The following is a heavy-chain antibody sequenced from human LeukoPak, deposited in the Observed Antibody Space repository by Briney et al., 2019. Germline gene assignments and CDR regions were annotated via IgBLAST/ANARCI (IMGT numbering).Heavy chain of an antibody. V-gene: IGHV3-23*01. CDR3: AKTSGYSSYYFDY. CDR2: ISDSGGST. Sequence: GGYLRLSCAASGFTFSSYAMSWVRQAPGKGLEWVSAISDSGGSTYYADSVKGRFTISRDNSKNTLYLQMNSLRAEDTAVYYCAKTSGYSSYYFDYWGQGTLVTVSS. J-gene: IGHJ4*02. D-gene: IGHD4-23*01. CDR1: GFTFSSYA.